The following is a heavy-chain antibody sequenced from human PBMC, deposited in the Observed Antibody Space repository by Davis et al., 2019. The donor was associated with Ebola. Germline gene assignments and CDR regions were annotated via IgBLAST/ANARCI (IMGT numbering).Heavy chain of an antibody. CDR2: TYYSGST. V-gene: IGHV4-30-4*01. CDR3: ARDGAAAKFDY. CDR1: AGSVSSSDYY. J-gene: IGHJ4*02. D-gene: IGHD6-13*01. Sequence: MPSETLSPTCTVSAGSVSSSDYYWTWIRQAPGKGLEWIGYTYYSGSTYYNPSLKTRVTISVDTSKNQFSLKLSSVTAADTAVYYCARDGAAAKFDYWGQGTLVTVSS.